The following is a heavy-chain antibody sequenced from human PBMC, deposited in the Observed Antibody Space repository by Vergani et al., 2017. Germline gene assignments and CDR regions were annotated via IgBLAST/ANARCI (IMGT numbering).Heavy chain of an antibody. Sequence: EVQLLESGGGLVQPGGSLRLSCAASGFTFSSYSMNWVRQAPGKGLEGVSSISSSSSYIYYADSVKGRVTISRDNAKNSLYLQMNSLRAEDTAVYYCARDKLRGIAVAGVDYWGQGTLVTVSS. V-gene: IGHV3-21*01. J-gene: IGHJ4*02. CDR1: GFTFSSYS. CDR3: ARDKLRGIAVAGVDY. D-gene: IGHD6-19*01. CDR2: ISSSSSYI.